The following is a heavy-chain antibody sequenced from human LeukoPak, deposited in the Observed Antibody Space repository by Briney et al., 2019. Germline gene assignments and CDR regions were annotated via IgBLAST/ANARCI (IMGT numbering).Heavy chain of an antibody. J-gene: IGHJ4*02. Sequence: GGSLRLSCAASGFTFSSYAMSWVRQAPGKGLEWVSAISGSGGSTYYADSVKGRFTIFRDNSKNTLYLQMNSLRAEDTAVYYCAKRPYGSGSYYVASYFDYWGQGTLVTVSS. CDR3: AKRPYGSGSYYVASYFDY. CDR2: ISGSGGST. V-gene: IGHV3-23*01. D-gene: IGHD3-10*01. CDR1: GFTFSSYA.